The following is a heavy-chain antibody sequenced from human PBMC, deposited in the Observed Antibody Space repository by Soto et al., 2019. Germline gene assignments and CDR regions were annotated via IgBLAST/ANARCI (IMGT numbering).Heavy chain of an antibody. Sequence: QVQLVESGGGVVQPGRSLRLSCAASGFTFSSYGMHWVRQAPGKGLEWVAVIWYDGSNKYYADSVKGRFTISRDNSKNTLYLQMNSLRAEDTAVYYCARDAPWSGSYGDFDYWGQGTLVTVSS. D-gene: IGHD1-26*01. CDR2: IWYDGSNK. CDR1: GFTFSSYG. CDR3: ARDAPWSGSYGDFDY. J-gene: IGHJ4*02. V-gene: IGHV3-33*01.